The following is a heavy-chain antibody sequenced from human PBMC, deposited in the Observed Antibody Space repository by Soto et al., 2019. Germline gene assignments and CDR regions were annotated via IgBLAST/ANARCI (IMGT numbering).Heavy chain of an antibody. D-gene: IGHD4-17*01. CDR2: INWNSGFI. Sequence: PGGALRLSCAAAGFTYNDYAMHWVRQAPGKGLEWVSGINWNSGFIVYADSVKGRFTISRDNAKNSLYLQMNSLRPEDTALYFCAKDTGYGDFSFVAGFDYWALGPLDPVSS. CDR1: GFTYNDYA. CDR3: AKDTGYGDFSFVAGFDY. J-gene: IGHJ4*02. V-gene: IGHV3-9*01.